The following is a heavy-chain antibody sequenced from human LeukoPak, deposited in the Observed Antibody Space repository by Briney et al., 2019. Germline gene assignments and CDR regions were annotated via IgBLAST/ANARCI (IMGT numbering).Heavy chain of an antibody. Sequence: GGSLRLSCAASGFTVSSNYMSWVRQAPGKGLEWVSVIYSGGSTYYADSVKGRFTIARDNSKNTLYLQMNSLRAEDTAVYYCARGLYCSGSYYNPPFGYWGQGTLVTVSS. CDR2: IYSGGST. V-gene: IGHV3-66*01. D-gene: IGHD3-10*01. CDR1: GFTVSSNY. J-gene: IGHJ4*02. CDR3: ARGLYCSGSYYNPPFGY.